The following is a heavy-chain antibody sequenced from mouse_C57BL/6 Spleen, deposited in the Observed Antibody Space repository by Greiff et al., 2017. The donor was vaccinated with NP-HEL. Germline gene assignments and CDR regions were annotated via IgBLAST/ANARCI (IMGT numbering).Heavy chain of an antibody. CDR2: IDPSDSYT. D-gene: IGHD2-4*01. CDR1: GYTFTSYW. Sequence: VQLQQPGAELVMPGASVKLSCKASGYTFTSYWMHWVKQRPGQGLEWIGEIDPSDSYTNYNQKFKGKSTLTVDKSSSTAYMQLSSLTSEDSAVYYCARRYDYDGGDYAMDYWGQGTSVTVSS. V-gene: IGHV1-69*01. CDR3: ARRYDYDGGDYAMDY. J-gene: IGHJ4*01.